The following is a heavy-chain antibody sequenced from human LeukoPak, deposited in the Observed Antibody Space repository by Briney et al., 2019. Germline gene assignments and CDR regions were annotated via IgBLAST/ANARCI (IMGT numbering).Heavy chain of an antibody. J-gene: IGHJ4*02. V-gene: IGHV1-8*01. CDR3: ARSYSSGLPRAY. Sequence: ASVKVSCKASGYTFTSYDINWVRQATGQGFEWMGWMSPNSGITGYAQKFQGRVTMTRDTSTSTVYMELSSLRSEDTAVYYCARSYSSGLPRAYWGQGTLVTVSS. CDR1: GYTFTSYD. D-gene: IGHD6-19*01. CDR2: MSPNSGIT.